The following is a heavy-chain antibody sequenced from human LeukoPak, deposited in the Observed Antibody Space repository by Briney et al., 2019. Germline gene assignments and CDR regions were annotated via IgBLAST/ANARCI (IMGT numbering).Heavy chain of an antibody. V-gene: IGHV5-51*01. CDR1: GCSFTSYW. Sequence: GESLKISCKGSGCSFTSYWIGWVRQMPGKGLEWMGIIYPGDSDTRYSPSFQGQVTISADKSISTAYLQWSSLKASDTAMYYCARRIFSRAATYYYDSSGYLYFDYWGQGTLVTVSS. CDR3: ARRIFSRAATYYYDSSGYLYFDY. CDR2: IYPGDSDT. J-gene: IGHJ4*02. D-gene: IGHD3-22*01.